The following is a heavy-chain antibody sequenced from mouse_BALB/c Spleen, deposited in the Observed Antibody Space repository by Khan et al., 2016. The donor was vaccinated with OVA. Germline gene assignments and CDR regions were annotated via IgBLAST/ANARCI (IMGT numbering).Heavy chain of an antibody. Sequence: QMQLEESGPGLVAPSQTLSITCTVSGFSISNYGVHWVRQPPGKGLEWLGVIWAGGSTNHNSALMSRLSITKDNSKNQVFLKMNSLQTDDTAIYXCARAFYNGAWFAYWGQGTLVTVSA. J-gene: IGHJ3*01. CDR3: ARAFYNGAWFAY. CDR1: GFSISNYG. V-gene: IGHV2-9*02. D-gene: IGHD1-3*01. CDR2: IWAGGST.